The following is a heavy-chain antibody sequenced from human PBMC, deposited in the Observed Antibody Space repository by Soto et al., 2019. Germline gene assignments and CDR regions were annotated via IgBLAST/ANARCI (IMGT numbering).Heavy chain of an antibody. J-gene: IGHJ6*02. V-gene: IGHV3-30-3*01. CDR3: ARVTPGNNLYYFYGLDV. Sequence: LRLSCVASGFTFGTYAIHWVRLAPGKGLQWVALISYEGSNTYYADSVKGRFTVSRDNSKNTLYLQMNSLRPEDTGVYYCARVTPGNNLYYFYGLDVWGQGTSVTVSS. D-gene: IGHD1-1*01. CDR1: GFTFGTYA. CDR2: ISYEGSNT.